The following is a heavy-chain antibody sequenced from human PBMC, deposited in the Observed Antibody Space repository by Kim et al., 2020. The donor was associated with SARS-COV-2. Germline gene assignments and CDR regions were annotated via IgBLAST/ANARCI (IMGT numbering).Heavy chain of an antibody. CDR3: ARGPGTYIAAAVPFDI. CDR1: GYTFTGYY. D-gene: IGHD6-13*01. V-gene: IGHV1-2*04. J-gene: IGHJ3*02. Sequence: ASVKVSCKASGYTFTGYYMHWVRQAPGQGLEWMGWINPNSGGTNYAQKFQGWVTMTRDTSISTAYMELSRLRSDDTAVYYCARGPGTYIAAAVPFDIWGQGTMVTVSS. CDR2: INPNSGGT.